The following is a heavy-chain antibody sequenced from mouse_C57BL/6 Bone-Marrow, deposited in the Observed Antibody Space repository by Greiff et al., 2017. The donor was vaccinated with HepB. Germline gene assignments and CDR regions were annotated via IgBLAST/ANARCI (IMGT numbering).Heavy chain of an antibody. J-gene: IGHJ2*01. Sequence: EVQLQQSGPELVKPGASVKISCKASGYTFTDYYMNWVKQSHGKSLEWIGDINPNNGGTSYNQKFKGKATLTVDKSSSTAYMELRSLTSEDSAVYYCARSFITTVVAEYYFDYWGQGTTLTVSS. CDR2: INPNNGGT. D-gene: IGHD1-1*01. CDR3: ARSFITTVVAEYYFDY. V-gene: IGHV1-26*01. CDR1: GYTFTDYY.